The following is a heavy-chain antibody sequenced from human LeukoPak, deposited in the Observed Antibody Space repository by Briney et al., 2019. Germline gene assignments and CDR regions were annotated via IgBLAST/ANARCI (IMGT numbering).Heavy chain of an antibody. CDR3: AGNPYYYDSSGYYIDY. J-gene: IGHJ4*02. V-gene: IGHV4-34*01. D-gene: IGHD3-22*01. Sequence: SETLSLTCTVYGGSFGAYYWSWLRQPPGKGLEWIGEINHSGSSDYNPSLKSRVTISVDKSKNQFSLKLSSVTAADTAVYYCAGNPYYYDSSGYYIDYWGQGTLVTVSS. CDR1: GGSFGAYY. CDR2: INHSGSS.